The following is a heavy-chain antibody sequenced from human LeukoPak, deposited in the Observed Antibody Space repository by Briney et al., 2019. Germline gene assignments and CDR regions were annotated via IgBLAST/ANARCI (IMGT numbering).Heavy chain of an antibody. V-gene: IGHV5-51*01. CDR1: GYSFSGFW. CDR2: NYPGDSDI. CDR3: AKSIVGATGAYRH. D-gene: IGHD1-26*01. Sequence: GESLKISCKGSGYSFSGFWIAWVRQRPGKGLEWMGTNYPGDSDIRYSPSFQGQVSMSADKSISTAYLQWSSLKASDTATYYCAKSIVGATGAYRHWGQGTRVTVSS. J-gene: IGHJ4*02.